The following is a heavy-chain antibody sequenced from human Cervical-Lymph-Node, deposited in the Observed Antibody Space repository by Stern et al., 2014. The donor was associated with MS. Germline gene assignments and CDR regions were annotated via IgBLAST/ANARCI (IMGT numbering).Heavy chain of an antibody. V-gene: IGHV5-51*01. Sequence: VQLAQSGAEVRKPGESLKISCKGSGHSFTNYWVGWVRQMPGKGLEWMGSIYPVDSDTTYSPSFQGQVTISVDNSINTAYLRWSSLKASDTALYYCAILARAVSKKHFDFWGQGTLVTVSS. J-gene: IGHJ4*02. CDR1: GHSFTNYW. CDR2: IYPVDSDT. D-gene: IGHD2-2*01. CDR3: AILARAVSKKHFDF.